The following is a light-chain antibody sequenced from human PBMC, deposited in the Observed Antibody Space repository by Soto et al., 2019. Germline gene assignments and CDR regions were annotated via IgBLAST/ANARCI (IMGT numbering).Light chain of an antibody. J-gene: IGLJ1*01. CDR2: AVS. V-gene: IGLV2-14*03. Sequence: QSALTQPASVSGSPGQSMTISCSGTSSDIGSYNHVAWYQQFPGKSPKLMIYAVSDRPSGVSDRFSGSKSGITASLTISGLQTEDEADYYCISYTDRQSYLFGTGTKVTAL. CDR1: SSDIGSYNH. CDR3: ISYTDRQSYL.